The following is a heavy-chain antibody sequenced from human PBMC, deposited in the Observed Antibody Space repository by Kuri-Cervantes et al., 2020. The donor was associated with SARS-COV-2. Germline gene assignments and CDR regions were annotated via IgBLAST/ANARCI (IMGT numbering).Heavy chain of an antibody. CDR1: GFTVSSNY. CDR2: IYSGGST. D-gene: IGHD3-22*01. J-gene: IGHJ4*02. V-gene: IGHV3-53*01. CDR3: ARDRVPDKYDSSGYYVY. Sequence: LSLTCAAPGFTVSSNYMSWVRQAPGKGLEWVSVIYSGGSTYYADSVKGRFTIPRDNSKNTLYLQMNSLRAEDTAVYYCARDRVPDKYDSSGYYVYWGQGTLVTVSS.